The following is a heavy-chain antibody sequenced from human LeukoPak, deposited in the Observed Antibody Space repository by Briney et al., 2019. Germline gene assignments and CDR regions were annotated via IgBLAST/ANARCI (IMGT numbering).Heavy chain of an antibody. V-gene: IGHV3-33*03. D-gene: IGHD5-18*01. CDR2: IWYDGSNK. CDR1: GFTFTKYG. J-gene: IGHJ5*02. Sequence: GGSLRLSCAASGFTFTKYGMHWVRQAPGKGLEWVAVIWYDGSNKYYRDSVKGRFTISRDNSKNTLYLQMNSLRAEDTAVYYCAKAYSYGYLWSNWFDPWGQGTLVTVSS. CDR3: AKAYSYGYLWSNWFDP.